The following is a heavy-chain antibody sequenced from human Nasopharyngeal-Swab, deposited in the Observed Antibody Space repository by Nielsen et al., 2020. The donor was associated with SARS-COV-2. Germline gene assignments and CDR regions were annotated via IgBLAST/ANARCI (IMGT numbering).Heavy chain of an antibody. CDR3: ARGTPFDY. CDR2: IYRLGGT. CDR1: GGSISSGDYY. D-gene: IGHD1-1*01. J-gene: IGHJ4*02. V-gene: IGHV4-31*03. Sequence: SETLSLTCTVSGGSISSGDYYWSWIRQLPGKDLEWIGYIYRLGGTSYNPSLKSRVTISLDASNNQFSLRLSSVTAADTAMFYCARGTPFDYWGQGILVTVSS.